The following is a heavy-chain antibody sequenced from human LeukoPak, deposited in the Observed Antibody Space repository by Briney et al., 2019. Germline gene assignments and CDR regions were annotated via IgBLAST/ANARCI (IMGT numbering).Heavy chain of an antibody. D-gene: IGHD3-10*01. CDR3: ARVTGFGELGDFDY. CDR2: INPNSGGT. CDR1: GYIFTSYY. J-gene: IGHJ4*02. V-gene: IGHV1-2*02. Sequence: ASVKVSCKPSGYIFTSYYIHWVRQAPGQGLEWMGWINPNSGGTNYAQKFQGRVTMTRDTSISTAYMELSRLRSDDTAVYYCARVTGFGELGDFDYWGQGTLVTVSS.